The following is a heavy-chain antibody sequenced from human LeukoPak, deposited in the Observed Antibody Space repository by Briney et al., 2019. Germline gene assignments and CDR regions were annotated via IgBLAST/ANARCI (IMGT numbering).Heavy chain of an antibody. J-gene: IGHJ5*02. CDR3: ARSYSSSWSGFDP. CDR1: GGSISTYY. V-gene: IGHV4-59*01. D-gene: IGHD6-13*01. CDR2: IYYTGST. Sequence: SETLSLTCTVSGGSISTYYWSWIRQPPGKGLEWIGYIYYTGSTNCNPSLKSRVTISVDTSKNQFSLKLSSVTAADTAMYYCARSYSSSWSGFDPWGQGTLVTVSP.